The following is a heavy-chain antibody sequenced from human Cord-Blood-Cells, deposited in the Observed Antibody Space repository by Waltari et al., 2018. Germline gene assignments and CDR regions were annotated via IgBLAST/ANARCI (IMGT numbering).Heavy chain of an antibody. J-gene: IGHJ4*02. V-gene: IGHV4-39*07. CDR3: ARRILETAMVDY. CDR1: GGSISSSSYY. D-gene: IGHD5-18*01. CDR2: IYYSGST. Sequence: QLQLQESGPGLVQPSEPLSPTCTVSGGSISSSSYYCGWIRQPPGKGLEWIGCIYYSGSTYYNPSLKSRVTISVDTSKNQFSLKLSSVTAADTAVYYCARRILETAMVDYWGQGTLVTVSS.